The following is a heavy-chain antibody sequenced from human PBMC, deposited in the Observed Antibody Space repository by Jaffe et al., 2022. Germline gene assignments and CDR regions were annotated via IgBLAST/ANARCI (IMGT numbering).Heavy chain of an antibody. CDR3: ARRFIEWLRENWFDP. J-gene: IGHJ5*02. CDR1: GGSISSSSYY. CDR2: IYYSGST. D-gene: IGHD5-12*01. V-gene: IGHV4-39*01. Sequence: QLQLQESGPGLVKPSETLSLTCTVSGGSISSSSYYWGWIRQPPGKGLEWIGSIYYSGSTYYNPSLKSRVTISVDTSKNQFSLKLSSVTAADTAVYYCARRFIEWLRENWFDPWGQGTLVTVSS.